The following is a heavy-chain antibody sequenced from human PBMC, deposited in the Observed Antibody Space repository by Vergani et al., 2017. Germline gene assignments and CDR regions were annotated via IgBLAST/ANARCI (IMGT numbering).Heavy chain of an antibody. CDR2: ISWNSGSI. J-gene: IGHJ3*02. D-gene: IGHD5-12*01. Sequence: EVQLVESGGGLVQPGGSLRLSCAASGFTFDDYAMHWVRQAPGKGLEWVSGISWNSGSIGYADSVKGRFTISRDIAKNSLYLQMNSLRAEDTALYYCAKDMIRGYSGYDPYMAFDIWGQGTMVTVSS. CDR3: AKDMIRGYSGYDPYMAFDI. V-gene: IGHV3-9*01. CDR1: GFTFDDYA.